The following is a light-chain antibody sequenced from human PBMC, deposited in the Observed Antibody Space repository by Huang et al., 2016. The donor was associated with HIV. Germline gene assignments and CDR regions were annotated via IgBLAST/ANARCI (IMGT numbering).Light chain of an antibody. CDR1: QTVTNNY. V-gene: IGKV3-20*01. CDR2: GAS. J-gene: IGKJ2*03. Sequence: PGERATLSCRASQTVTNNYLAWYQQRPGLAPRLLIYGASTRATGIPDRFSGSGSGTDFTLTISRLEPKDFVVYYCQQFGSSPPYSFGQGTKLEIK. CDR3: QQFGSSPPYS.